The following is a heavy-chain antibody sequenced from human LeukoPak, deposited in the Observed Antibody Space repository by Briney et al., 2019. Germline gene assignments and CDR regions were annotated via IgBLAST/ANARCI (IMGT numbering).Heavy chain of an antibody. Sequence: SGGSLRLSCAASGFTLSRYDMHWVRQATGKGLEWVSAIGTVGDPYYPGSVKGRFTISRENAKNSLYLQMNSLRAGDTAVYYCARGFLGDAFDIWGQGTMVTVSS. V-gene: IGHV3-13*05. CDR1: GFTLSRYD. D-gene: IGHD3-3*01. CDR3: ARGFLGDAFDI. CDR2: IGTVGDP. J-gene: IGHJ3*02.